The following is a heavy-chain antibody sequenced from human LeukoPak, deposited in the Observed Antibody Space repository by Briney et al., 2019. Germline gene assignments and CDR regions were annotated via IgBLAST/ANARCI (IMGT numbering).Heavy chain of an antibody. V-gene: IGHV3-23*01. CDR1: GFTFSSYA. D-gene: IGHD2-2*01. CDR2: ISGSGGGT. J-gene: IGHJ4*02. Sequence: GGSLRLSCAASGFTFSSYAMSWVRQAPGKGLEWVSAISGSGGGTYYADSVKGRFTISRDNSKNTLYLQMNSLRAEDTAVYYCAKGIVVVPAAMPTWDYWGQGTLVTVSS. CDR3: AKGIVVVPAAMPTWDY.